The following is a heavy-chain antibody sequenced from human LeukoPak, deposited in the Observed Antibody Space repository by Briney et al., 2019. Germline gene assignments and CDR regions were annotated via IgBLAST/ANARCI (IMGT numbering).Heavy chain of an antibody. CDR1: GFTFSSYA. D-gene: IGHD6-13*01. J-gene: IGHJ4*02. CDR2: ISSNGGST. V-gene: IGHV3-64D*06. Sequence: GGSLRLSCSASGFTFSSYAMHWVRQAPGKGLEYVSAISSNGGSTYYADSVKGRFTISRDNSKNTLYLQMSSLRAEDTAVYYCARVRGYSRDYWGQGTLVTVSS. CDR3: ARVRGYSRDY.